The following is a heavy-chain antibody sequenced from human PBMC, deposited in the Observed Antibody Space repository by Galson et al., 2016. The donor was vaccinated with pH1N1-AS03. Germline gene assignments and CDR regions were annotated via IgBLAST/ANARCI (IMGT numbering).Heavy chain of an antibody. Sequence: SVKVSCKASGYSFSSYDINWVRQATGQGLEWMGWMNPKSGNTDYAQKFQGRFSMTRDTSISTAYMELSSLRSEDTAIYYCARMDYNDDSGRNWLDPWGQGTLVTVSS. CDR2: MNPKSGNT. CDR1: GYSFSSYD. D-gene: IGHD3-22*01. J-gene: IGHJ5*02. V-gene: IGHV1-8*01. CDR3: ARMDYNDDSGRNWLDP.